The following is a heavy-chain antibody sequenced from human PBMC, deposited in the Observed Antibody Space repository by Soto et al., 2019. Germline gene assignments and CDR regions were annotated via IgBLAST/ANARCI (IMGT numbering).Heavy chain of an antibody. J-gene: IGHJ6*02. D-gene: IGHD2-2*03. CDR3: AKESGDCSSTSCYYYYGMDV. CDR2: ISGSGGST. Sequence: PGGSLRLSCAASGFTSSSYAMSWVRQAPGKGLEWVSAISGSGGSTYYADSVKGRFTISRDTSKNTLYLQMNSLRAEDTAVYYCAKESGDCSSTSCYYYYGMDVWGQGTTVTVSS. V-gene: IGHV3-23*01. CDR1: GFTSSSYA.